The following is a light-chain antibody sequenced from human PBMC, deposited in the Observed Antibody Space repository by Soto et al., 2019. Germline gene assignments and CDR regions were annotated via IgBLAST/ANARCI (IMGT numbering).Light chain of an antibody. J-gene: IGLJ1*01. CDR1: SSYVGGYNY. CDR2: DVT. Sequence: QSVLTQPASVSGSPGQSITISCTGTSSYVGGYNYVSWYQQHPGKAPKLMIYDVTNRPSGVSNRFSGSKSGNTASLTISGLQAEDEADYCCSSYTSSNTEVFGTGTKVTVL. CDR3: SSYTSSNTEV. V-gene: IGLV2-14*01.